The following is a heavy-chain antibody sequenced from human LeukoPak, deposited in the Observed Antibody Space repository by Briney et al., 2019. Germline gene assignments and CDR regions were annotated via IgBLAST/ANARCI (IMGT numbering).Heavy chain of an antibody. J-gene: IGHJ4*02. CDR2: ISWDGGST. CDR3: ANGFGNALDY. Sequence: GGSLRLSCAASGFTFDDYAMHWVRQAPGKGLEWVSLISWDGGSTYYADSVKARFTISRDNSKNSLYLQMNSLRAEDTALYYCANGFGNALDYWGQGTLVTVSS. D-gene: IGHD4-23*01. V-gene: IGHV3-43D*04. CDR1: GFTFDDYA.